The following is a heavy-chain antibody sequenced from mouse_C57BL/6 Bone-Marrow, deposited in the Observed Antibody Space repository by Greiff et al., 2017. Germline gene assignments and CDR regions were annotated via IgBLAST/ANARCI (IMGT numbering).Heavy chain of an antibody. J-gene: IGHJ3*01. CDR2: ISSGGSYT. V-gene: IGHV5-6*01. D-gene: IGHD2-3*01. Sequence: EVQLVESGGDLVKPGGSLKLSCAASGFTFSSYGMSWVRQTPDKRLEWVATISSGGSYTYYPDSVKGRFTISRDNAKNTRYLQMSSLKSEDTAMYCCARLDGYYEAYWGQGTLVTVSA. CDR1: GFTFSSYG. CDR3: ARLDGYYEAY.